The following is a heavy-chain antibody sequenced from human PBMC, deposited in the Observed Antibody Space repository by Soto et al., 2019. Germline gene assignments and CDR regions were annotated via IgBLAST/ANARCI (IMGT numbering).Heavy chain of an antibody. J-gene: IGHJ4*02. Sequence: QVQLQESGPGLVKPSETLSLTCTVSGGSISSYYWSWIRQPPGKGLEWIGYIYYSGSTNYNPSLKSRVTISVDTSKNQFSLKLSSVTAADTAVYYCARGSNWNDYFDYWGQGTLVTVSS. V-gene: IGHV4-59*01. CDR2: IYYSGST. CDR3: ARGSNWNDYFDY. CDR1: GGSISSYY. D-gene: IGHD1-20*01.